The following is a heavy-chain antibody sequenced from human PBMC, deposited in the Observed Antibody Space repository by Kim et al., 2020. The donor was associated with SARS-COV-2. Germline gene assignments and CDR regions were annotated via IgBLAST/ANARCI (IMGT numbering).Heavy chain of an antibody. CDR3: AKVYGAWNYFDY. J-gene: IGHJ4*02. CDR2: ISPDGTNK. D-gene: IGHD4-17*01. CDR1: GFTFSSYP. V-gene: IGHV3-30*18. Sequence: GRSLRLSCAASGFTFSSYPMHWVRQAPGKGLELVASISPDGTNKYYADSVKGRFSISRVNSNNTLCLQMNSLRAEDTALFYCAKVYGAWNYFDYWGQGTLVTVSS.